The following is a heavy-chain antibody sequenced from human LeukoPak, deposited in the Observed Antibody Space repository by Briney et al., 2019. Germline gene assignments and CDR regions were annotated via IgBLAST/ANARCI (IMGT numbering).Heavy chain of an antibody. CDR2: MNPNSGNT. Sequence: ASVKVSCKASGSTFTSYDINWVRQATGQGLEWMGWMNPNSGNTGYAQKFQGRVTMTRNTSISTAYMELSSLRSEDTAVYYCARGRYGSGSYYNPNYNWFDPWGQGTLVTVSS. J-gene: IGHJ5*02. V-gene: IGHV1-8*01. CDR1: GSTFTSYD. D-gene: IGHD3-10*01. CDR3: ARGRYGSGSYYNPNYNWFDP.